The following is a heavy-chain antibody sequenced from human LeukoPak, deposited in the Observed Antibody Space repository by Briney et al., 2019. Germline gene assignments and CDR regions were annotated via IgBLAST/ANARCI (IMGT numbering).Heavy chain of an antibody. V-gene: IGHV3-33*06. CDR2: IWYDGTNK. CDR3: AKAGGNSGYDNYYYMDV. J-gene: IGHJ6*03. D-gene: IGHD5-12*01. Sequence: GRSLRLSCAASGFTFSTYGMEWVRQAPGKGLEWVALIWYDGTNKYYIDSVKGRFTISRDNSKNTLYLQMNNLRAEDTAVYYCAKAGGNSGYDNYYYMDVWGKGTAVTVSS. CDR1: GFTFSTYG.